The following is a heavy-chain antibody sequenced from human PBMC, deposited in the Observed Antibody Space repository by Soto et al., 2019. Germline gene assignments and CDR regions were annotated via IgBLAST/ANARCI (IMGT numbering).Heavy chain of an antibody. CDR1: GFTFSSYS. V-gene: IGHV3-48*02. J-gene: IGHJ6*02. D-gene: IGHD3-10*01. CDR3: ARDPSYTDYYYGMDV. Sequence: GGSLRLSCAASGFTFSSYSMNWVRQAPGKGLEWVSYTSSSSSTIYYADSVKGRFTISRDNAKNSLYLQMNSLRDEDTAVYYCARDPSYTDYYYGMDVWGQGTTVTVSS. CDR2: TSSSSSTI.